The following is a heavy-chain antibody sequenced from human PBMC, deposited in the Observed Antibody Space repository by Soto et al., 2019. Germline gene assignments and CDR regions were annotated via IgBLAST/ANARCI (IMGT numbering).Heavy chain of an antibody. CDR3: ARAYPQDSRGGY. V-gene: IGHV3-30-3*01. CDR2: ISYDGSNK. Sequence: GGSLRLSCAASGFTFSSYAMHWVRQAPGKGLEWVAVISYDGSNKYYADSVKGRFTISRDNSKNTLYLQMNSLRAEDTAVYYCARAYPQDSRGGYWGQGTLVTVSS. J-gene: IGHJ4*02. CDR1: GFTFSSYA. D-gene: IGHD6-13*01.